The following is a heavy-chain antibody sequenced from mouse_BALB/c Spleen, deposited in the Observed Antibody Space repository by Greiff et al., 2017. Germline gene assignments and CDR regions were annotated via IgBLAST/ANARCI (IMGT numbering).Heavy chain of an antibody. CDR2: IWSGGST. D-gene: IGHD2-14*01. J-gene: IGHJ4*01. CDR3: ARTILYYRYDEGGAMDY. CDR1: GFSLTSYG. V-gene: IGHV2-2*02. Sequence: VQLQESGPGLVQPSQSLSITCTVSGFSLTSYGVHWVRQSPGKGLEWLGVIWSGGSTDYNAAFISRLSISKDNSKSQVFFKMNSLQANDTAIYYCARTILYYRYDEGGAMDYWGQGTSVTVSS.